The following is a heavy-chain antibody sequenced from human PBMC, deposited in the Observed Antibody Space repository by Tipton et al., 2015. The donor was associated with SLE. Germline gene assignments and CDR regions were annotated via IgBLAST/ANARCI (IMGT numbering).Heavy chain of an antibody. CDR2: IYYSGST. V-gene: IGHV4-59*01. D-gene: IGHD6-6*01. Sequence: LRLSCTVSGGSISSYYWSWIRQPPGKGLEWIGYIYYSGSTNYNPSLKSRVTISVDTSKNQFSLKLSSVTAAGTAVYYCARDLGSSSDAFDIWGQGTMVTVSS. CDR3: ARDLGSSSDAFDI. J-gene: IGHJ3*02. CDR1: GGSISSYY.